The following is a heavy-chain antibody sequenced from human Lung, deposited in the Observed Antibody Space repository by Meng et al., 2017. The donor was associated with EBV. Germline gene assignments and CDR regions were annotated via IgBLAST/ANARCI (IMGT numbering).Heavy chain of an antibody. V-gene: IGHV1-69*13. D-gene: IGHD1-14*01. CDR3: ARGRRNEPLFDY. Sequence: QVNLVQCGCEVKRPGYSVKVACKTSGSSFSTQTYSWVRQAPGQGLEWMGGLIAVFDKTKAAPRFQDRVTVTADESTSTAYMELSSLTFDDTAVYFCARGRRNEPLFDYWGQGTLVTVSS. J-gene: IGHJ4*02. CDR1: GSSFSTQT. CDR2: LIAVFDKT.